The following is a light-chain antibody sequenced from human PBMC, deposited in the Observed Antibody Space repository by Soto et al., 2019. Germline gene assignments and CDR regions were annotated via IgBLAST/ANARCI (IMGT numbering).Light chain of an antibody. V-gene: IGKV3-15*01. CDR3: QQYSQWPLT. CDR2: GVS. J-gene: IGKJ4*01. Sequence: IVLTQSPGTLSLSPGERGALSCRASQSVTSNLAWYQQKPGQAPRLLMYGVSTRATGIPARFGGSGSATEFTLTISSLQSEDFAVYYCQQYSQWPLTFGGGTKVDIK. CDR1: QSVTSN.